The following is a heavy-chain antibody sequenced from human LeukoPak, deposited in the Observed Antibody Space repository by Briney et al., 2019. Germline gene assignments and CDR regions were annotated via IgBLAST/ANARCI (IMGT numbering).Heavy chain of an antibody. CDR2: IRHDGSEI. J-gene: IGHJ4*02. CDR1: GFTFDSPS. Sequence: GGSLRLSCVGSGFTFDSPSMTWVRQAPGKGLEWVANIRHDGSEINYVSSVKGRFTISRDNARNSLYLQMNSLRAEDTAVYYCARDIEAAGLFLDYWGQGTLVTVSS. D-gene: IGHD6-13*01. CDR3: ARDIEAAGLFLDY. V-gene: IGHV3-7*01.